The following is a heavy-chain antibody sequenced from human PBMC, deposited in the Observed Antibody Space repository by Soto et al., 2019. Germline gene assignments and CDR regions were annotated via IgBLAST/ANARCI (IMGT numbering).Heavy chain of an antibody. CDR1: GDSFAGYW. CDR2: IDPSDSYT. Sequence: GECLRISCRSSGDSFAGYWISWVRQMPGKGLEWMGRIDPSDSYTNYSPSFQGHVTISADKSISTAYLQWSSLKASDTAMYYCARRNSYGYYYYGMDVWGQGTTVTAP. V-gene: IGHV5-10-1*01. J-gene: IGHJ6*02. D-gene: IGHD5-18*01. CDR3: ARRNSYGYYYYGMDV.